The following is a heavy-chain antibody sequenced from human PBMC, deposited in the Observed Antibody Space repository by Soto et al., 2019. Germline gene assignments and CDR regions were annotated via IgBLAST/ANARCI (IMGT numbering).Heavy chain of an antibody. CDR2: ISLYSDGT. D-gene: IGHD2-2*01. CDR3: ARVVPGAEAWFGP. Sequence: QVQLVQSGGEVKRPGASVKVSCKTSGYTFSNYGITWVRQASGQPLEWLGWISLYSDGTNYAQKFQGRVSMTTDTSTTTAYMELRSLRSDDTADYYCARVVPGAEAWFGPWGQGTLVTVSS. J-gene: IGHJ5*02. CDR1: GYTFSNYG. V-gene: IGHV1-18*01.